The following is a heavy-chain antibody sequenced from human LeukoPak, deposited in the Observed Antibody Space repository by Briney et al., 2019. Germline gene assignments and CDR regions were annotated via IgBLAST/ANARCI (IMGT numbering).Heavy chain of an antibody. D-gene: IGHD6-19*01. J-gene: IGHJ4*02. CDR1: GGSISSYY. Sequence: SETLSLTCTVSGGSISSYYWSWIRQPPGKGLEWIGYIYYSGSTNYNPSLKSRVTISVDTSKNQFSLKLTSVTAADTATYYCARETSLAGFASGLGFNYWGQGILVTVSS. CDR3: ARETSLAGFASGLGFNY. V-gene: IGHV4-59*01. CDR2: IYYSGST.